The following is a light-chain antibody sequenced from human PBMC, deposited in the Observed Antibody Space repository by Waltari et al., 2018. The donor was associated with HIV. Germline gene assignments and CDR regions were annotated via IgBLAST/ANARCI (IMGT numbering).Light chain of an antibody. V-gene: IGLV1-44*01. CDR3: AAWDDRRDGQGV. Sequence: QSVLTQPPSASGTPGQRVTISCSGTRSNIGTNTVNWYQIIPGTAPKLLIYNDKQRPSGVPDRVSGSRSGTSASLAISGLQSEDEADYYCAAWDDRRDGQGVFGGGTTLTVL. CDR1: RSNIGTNT. CDR2: NDK. J-gene: IGLJ3*02.